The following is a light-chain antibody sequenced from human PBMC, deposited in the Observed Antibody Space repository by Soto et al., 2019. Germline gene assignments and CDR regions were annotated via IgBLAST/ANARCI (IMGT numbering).Light chain of an antibody. J-gene: IGKJ1*01. CDR1: QSISSW. V-gene: IGKV1-5*03. CDR2: KAS. Sequence: DIQMTQSPSTLSASVGDRVTITCRASQSISSWLAWYQQQPGKAPKLLIYKASSLENDVPSRFSGSGSGTEFTLTISSLQPDDFATYYCQQYRTWWTFGQGTKVEI. CDR3: QQYRTWWT.